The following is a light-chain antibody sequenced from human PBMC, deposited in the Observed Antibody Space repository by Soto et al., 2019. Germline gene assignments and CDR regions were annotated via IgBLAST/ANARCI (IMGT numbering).Light chain of an antibody. CDR1: QSVSRN. J-gene: IGKJ5*01. V-gene: IGKV3-15*01. CDR3: QQYNNWPPIT. CDR2: GAS. Sequence: EIVMTQSPATLSVSPGERATLSCRASQSVSRNLARYQQKPGQAPRLLIYGASTRATGIPATFSGSGSGTECTLTISSLPSGDFAVYYCQQYNNWPPITFGQGTRLEIK.